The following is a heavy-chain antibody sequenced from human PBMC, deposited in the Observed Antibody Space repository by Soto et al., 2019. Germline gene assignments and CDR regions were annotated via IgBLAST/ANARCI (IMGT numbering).Heavy chain of an antibody. D-gene: IGHD3-3*01. CDR2: IVVGSGNT. V-gene: IGHV1-58*01. Sequence: SVKVSCKASGFTFTSSAVQWVRQARGQRLEWIGWIVVGSGNTNYAQKFQERVTITRDMSTSTAYMELSSLRSEYTAVYYCAAHYYDFWSGYYADGMDVWGQGTTVTVSS. CDR3: AAHYYDFWSGYYADGMDV. CDR1: GFTFTSSA. J-gene: IGHJ6*02.